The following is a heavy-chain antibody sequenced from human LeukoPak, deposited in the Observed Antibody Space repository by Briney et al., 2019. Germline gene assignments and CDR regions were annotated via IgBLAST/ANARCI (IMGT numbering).Heavy chain of an antibody. D-gene: IGHD5-12*01. J-gene: IGHJ4*02. Sequence: PGGSLRLSCAASGFTFNNAWMSWVRQAPGKGLEWVGRIKSKTDGDTTDYAAPVKGRFTISRDDSKNTLYLQMNSLKTEDTAVYYCTTPSGYSGYDSPRRIDYWGQGTLVTVSS. CDR3: TTPSGYSGYDSPRRIDY. CDR2: IKSKTDGDTT. CDR1: GFTFNNAW. V-gene: IGHV3-15*01.